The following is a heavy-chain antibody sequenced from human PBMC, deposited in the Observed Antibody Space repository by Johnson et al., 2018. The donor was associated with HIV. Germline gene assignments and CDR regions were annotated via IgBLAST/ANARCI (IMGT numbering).Heavy chain of an antibody. V-gene: IGHV3-30*04. CDR3: ASSGVDYYDSSVW. J-gene: IGHJ3*01. D-gene: IGHD3-22*01. Sequence: VQLLESGGGVFQPGRSLRLSCAASGFTFSSYAMHWVRQALGKGLEWVAVISYDGSNKYYADSVKGRFTISIDNSKNTLYLQMNSLRAEDTAVYYCASSGVDYYDSSVWWGQGTMVTVSS. CDR1: GFTFSSYA. CDR2: ISYDGSNK.